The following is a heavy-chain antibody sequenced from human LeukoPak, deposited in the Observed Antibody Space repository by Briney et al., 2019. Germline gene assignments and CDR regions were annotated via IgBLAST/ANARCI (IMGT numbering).Heavy chain of an antibody. CDR2: IYYSGST. D-gene: IGHD3-3*01. Sequence: PSQTLSLTCTVSGGSISSGDYYWSWIRQPPGKGLEWIGYIYYSGSTYYNPSLKSRVTISVDTSKNQFSLKLSSVTAADTAVYYCARTHYLRFLEDYYYYYLDVWGKGTTVTVSS. CDR3: ARTHYLRFLEDYYYYYLDV. V-gene: IGHV4-30-4*01. J-gene: IGHJ6*03. CDR1: GGSISSGDYY.